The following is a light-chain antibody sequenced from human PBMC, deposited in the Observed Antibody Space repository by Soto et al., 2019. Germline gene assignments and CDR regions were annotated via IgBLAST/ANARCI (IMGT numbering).Light chain of an antibody. CDR2: AAS. V-gene: IGKV1-17*01. CDR3: LQHNSYPP. CDR1: QVISND. J-gene: IGKJ5*01. Sequence: DIQMTQSPSSLSASVGDTVTITCRASQVISNDLVWYQQKPGKAPKRLIYAASSLQGRVPSRFIGGGSGTEFTLTISSLQPEDFTTYFCLQHNSYPPFGQGTRLEIK.